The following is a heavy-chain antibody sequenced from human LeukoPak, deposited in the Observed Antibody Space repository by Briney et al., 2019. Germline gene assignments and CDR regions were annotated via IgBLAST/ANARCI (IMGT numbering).Heavy chain of an antibody. CDR2: INPNSGGT. CDR1: GYTFTGYY. CDR3: ARGSDSYGTIDY. J-gene: IGHJ4*02. D-gene: IGHD5-18*01. V-gene: IGHV1-2*02. Sequence: ASVKVSCKASGYTFTGYYMHWVRQAPGQGLEWMGWINPNSGGTNYAQKFQGRVTITRNTSISTAYMELSSLRSEDTAVYYCARGSDSYGTIDYWGQGTLVTVSS.